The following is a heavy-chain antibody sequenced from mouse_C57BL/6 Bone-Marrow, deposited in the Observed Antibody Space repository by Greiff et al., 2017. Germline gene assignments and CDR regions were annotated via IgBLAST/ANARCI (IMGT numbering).Heavy chain of an antibody. Sequence: EVHLVESGGGLVKPGGSLKLSCAASGFTFSDYGMHWVRQAPEKGLEWVAYISSGSSTIYYADTVKGRFTISRDNAKNTLFLQMTSLRYEDTAMYYCARTRYDLIAYWGQGTLVTVSA. CDR1: GFTFSDYG. CDR2: ISSGSSTI. V-gene: IGHV5-17*01. J-gene: IGHJ3*01. D-gene: IGHD2-12*01. CDR3: ARTRYDLIAY.